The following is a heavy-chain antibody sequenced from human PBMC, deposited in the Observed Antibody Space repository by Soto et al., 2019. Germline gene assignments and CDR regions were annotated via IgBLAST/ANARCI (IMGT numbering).Heavy chain of an antibody. V-gene: IGHV3-48*03. CDR3: ARDPITMVRGFVYYYGMDV. D-gene: IGHD3-10*01. CDR1: GFTFSSYE. CDR2: ISSSGSTI. Sequence: GGSLRLSCAASGFTFSSYEMNWVRQAPGKGLEWVSYISSSGSTIYYADSVKGRFTISRDNAKNSLYLQMSSLRAEDTAVYYCARDPITMVRGFVYYYGMDVWGQGTTVTVSS. J-gene: IGHJ6*02.